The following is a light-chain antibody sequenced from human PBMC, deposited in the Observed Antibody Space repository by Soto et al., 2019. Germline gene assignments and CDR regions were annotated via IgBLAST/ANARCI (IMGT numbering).Light chain of an antibody. Sequence: QSALNQPASVSGSPGQSITISCTGTSSDVGGYSYVSWYQQHPGKAPKLMIYDVSNRPSGVSNRFSGSKSGNTASLTISGLQAEDEADYYRSSYTSSSTLVFGGGTKLTVL. CDR3: SSYTSSSTLV. CDR2: DVS. CDR1: SSDVGGYSY. V-gene: IGLV2-14*01. J-gene: IGLJ2*01.